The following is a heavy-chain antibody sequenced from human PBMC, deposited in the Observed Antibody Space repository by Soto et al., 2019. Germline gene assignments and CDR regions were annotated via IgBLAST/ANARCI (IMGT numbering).Heavy chain of an antibody. CDR2: ISSSGSTI. CDR3: ARTYYDSSGYLQNYFDY. J-gene: IGHJ4*02. Sequence: PGGSLRLSCAASGFTFSSYEMNWVRQAPGKGLEWVSYISSSGSTIYYADSVKGRFTISRDNAKNSLYLQINSLRAEDTAVYYCARTYYDSSGYLQNYFDYWGQGTLVTVSS. D-gene: IGHD3-22*01. V-gene: IGHV3-48*03. CDR1: GFTFSSYE.